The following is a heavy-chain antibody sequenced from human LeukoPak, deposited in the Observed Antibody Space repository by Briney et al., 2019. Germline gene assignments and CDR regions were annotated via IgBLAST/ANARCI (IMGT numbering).Heavy chain of an antibody. J-gene: IGHJ4*02. Sequence: TGGSLRLSCAASGFTFSSYGMHWVRQAPGKGLEWVAFIRYDGSNKYYADSVKGRFTISRDNAKNSLYLQMNSLRAEDTAVYYCARDFPNGDGSTTHFDYWGQGTLVTVSS. CDR1: GFTFSSYG. CDR2: IRYDGSNK. D-gene: IGHD4-17*01. CDR3: ARDFPNGDGSTTHFDY. V-gene: IGHV3-30*02.